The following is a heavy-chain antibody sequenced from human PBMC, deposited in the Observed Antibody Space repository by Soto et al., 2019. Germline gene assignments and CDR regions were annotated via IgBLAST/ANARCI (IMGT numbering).Heavy chain of an antibody. CDR1: GFTFSRYW. CDR2: IKKDGTEK. J-gene: IGHJ3*01. Sequence: EVQLVESGGDLVQPGGSLRLSCAASGFTFSRYWMSWVRQAPGRGLEWVANIKKDGTEKYYVDSVKGRFTISRDNAKNSLYLQMNSLRADDTAVYYCARDYWSDTSCHDAFDVWGQGTMVTVSS. D-gene: IGHD2-2*01. V-gene: IGHV3-7*01. CDR3: ARDYWSDTSCHDAFDV.